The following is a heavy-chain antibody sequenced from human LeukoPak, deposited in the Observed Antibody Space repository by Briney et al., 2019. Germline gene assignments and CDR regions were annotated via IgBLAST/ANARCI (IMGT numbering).Heavy chain of an antibody. D-gene: IGHD3-22*01. CDR3: ARIGYYDEEYFQH. V-gene: IGHV1-3*01. J-gene: IGHJ1*01. CDR1: GYTFT. Sequence: ASVKVSCKASGYTFTMHWVRQAPGQRLEWMGWINAGNGNTKYSQKFQGRVTITRDTSTSTAYMELRSLRSDDTAVYYCARIGYYDEEYFQHWGQGTLVTVSS. CDR2: INAGNGNT.